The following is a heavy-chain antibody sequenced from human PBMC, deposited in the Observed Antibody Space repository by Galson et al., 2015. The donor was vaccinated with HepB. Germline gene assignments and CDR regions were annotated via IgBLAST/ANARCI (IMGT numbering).Heavy chain of an antibody. V-gene: IGHV3-53*01. CDR2: IYSGGST. Sequence: SLRLSCAASGFTVSSNYMSWVRQAPGKGLEWVSVIYSGGSTYYADSVKGRFTISRDNSKNTLYLQMNSLRAEDTAVYYCARDGSGSYTDYWGQGTLVTVSS. J-gene: IGHJ4*02. CDR3: ARDGSGSYTDY. CDR1: GFTVSSNY. D-gene: IGHD3-10*01.